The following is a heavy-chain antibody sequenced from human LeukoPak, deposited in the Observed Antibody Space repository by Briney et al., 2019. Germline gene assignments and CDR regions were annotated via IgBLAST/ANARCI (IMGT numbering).Heavy chain of an antibody. CDR1: GFTFSSYG. CDR2: IWYDGSNK. CDR3: AKGTLLWFGESIFDY. J-gene: IGHJ4*02. Sequence: GGSLRLSCAASGFTFSSYGMHWVRQDPGKGLEWVAVIWYDGSNKYYADSVKGRFTISRDNSKNTLYLQMNSLRAEDTAVYYCAKGTLLWFGESIFDYWGQGTLVTVSS. D-gene: IGHD3-10*01. V-gene: IGHV3-33*06.